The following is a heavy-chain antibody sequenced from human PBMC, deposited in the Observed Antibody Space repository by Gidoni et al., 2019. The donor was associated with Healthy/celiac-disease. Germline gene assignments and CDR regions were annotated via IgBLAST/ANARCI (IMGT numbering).Heavy chain of an antibody. CDR2: IWYDGSNK. CDR3: ARGIEYYDSSGYSSVLLDY. V-gene: IGHV3-33*01. D-gene: IGHD3-22*01. J-gene: IGHJ4*02. Sequence: GLEWVAVIWYDGSNKYYADSVKGRFTISRDNSKNTLYLQMNSLRAEDTAVYYCARGIEYYDSSGYSSVLLDYWGQGTLVTVSS.